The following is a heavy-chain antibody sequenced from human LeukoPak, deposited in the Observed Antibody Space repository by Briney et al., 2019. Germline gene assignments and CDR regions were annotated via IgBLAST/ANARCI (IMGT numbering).Heavy chain of an antibody. CDR3: AKALSGSYPFDY. CDR1: GFTFSSYS. J-gene: IGHJ4*02. CDR2: ISSSSSYI. Sequence: GGSLRLSCAASGFTFSSYSMNWVRQAPGKGLEWVSSISSSSSYIYYADSVKGRFTISRDNAKNSLYLQMNSLRAEDTAVYYCAKALSGSYPFDYWGQGTLVTVSS. D-gene: IGHD1-26*01. V-gene: IGHV3-21*01.